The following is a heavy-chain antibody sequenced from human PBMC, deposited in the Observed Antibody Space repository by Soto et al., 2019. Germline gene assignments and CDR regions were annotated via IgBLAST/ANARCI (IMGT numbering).Heavy chain of an antibody. Sequence: PSETLSLTCTVSGGSISSYYWSWIRQPPGKGLEWIGYIYYSGSTNYNPSLKSRVTISVDTSKNQFSLKLSSVTAADTAVYYCAREEEQLANWFDPWGQGTLVTVSS. CDR1: GGSISSYY. J-gene: IGHJ5*02. V-gene: IGHV4-59*01. CDR2: IYYSGST. D-gene: IGHD6-13*01. CDR3: AREEEQLANWFDP.